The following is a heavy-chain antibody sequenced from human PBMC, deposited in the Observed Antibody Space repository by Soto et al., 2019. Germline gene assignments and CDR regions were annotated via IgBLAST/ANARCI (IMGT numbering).Heavy chain of an antibody. D-gene: IGHD1-7*01. Sequence: QVQLVQSGAEVKKPEASVKVSCKASGYTFITYGVSWVRQAPGQGLEWMGWISAYNGDTNYAQNLQGIVTMTTDTSTTTDYMEGRRLRSDDTAVYYCARGGGGTNSLNLQYWGHGTLVTVAS. V-gene: IGHV1-18*01. J-gene: IGHJ4*01. CDR3: ARGGGGTNSLNLQY. CDR2: ISAYNGDT. CDR1: GYTFITYG.